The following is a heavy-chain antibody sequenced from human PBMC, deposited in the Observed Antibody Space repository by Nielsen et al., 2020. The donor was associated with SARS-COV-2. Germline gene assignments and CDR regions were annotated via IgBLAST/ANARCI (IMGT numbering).Heavy chain of an antibody. CDR3: ARRVASRPVYAFDI. Sequence: SETLSLTCTVSGGSISSYYWSWIRQPPGKGLEWIGYIYYTGNTNYNPSLKSRVTISLDTSKNQFSLRLSSVTAADTAVYYCARRVASRPVYAFDIWGLGTIVTVSS. V-gene: IGHV4-59*01. CDR2: IYYTGNT. D-gene: IGHD5/OR15-5a*01. J-gene: IGHJ3*02. CDR1: GGSISSYY.